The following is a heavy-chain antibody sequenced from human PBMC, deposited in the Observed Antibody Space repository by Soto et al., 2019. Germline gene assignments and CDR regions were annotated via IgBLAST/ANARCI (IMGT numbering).Heavy chain of an antibody. CDR2: INHSGST. J-gene: IGHJ6*02. V-gene: IGHV4-34*01. CDR1: GGSFSCYY. CDR3: ARNGSYYDFWSGYYFGGGMDV. Sequence: KTSETLSLTCAVYGGSFSCYYWSWIRQPPGKGLEWIGEINHSGSTNYNPSLKSRVTISVDTSKNQFSLKLSSVTAADTAVYYCARNGSYYDFWSGYYFGGGMDVWGQGTTVTVSS. D-gene: IGHD3-3*01.